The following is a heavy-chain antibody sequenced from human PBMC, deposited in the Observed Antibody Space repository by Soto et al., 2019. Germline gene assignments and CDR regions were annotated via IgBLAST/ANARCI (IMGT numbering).Heavy chain of an antibody. Sequence: GGSLRLSCAASGFTLSDKYMSWVRPAPGERLEWVGVIWYDGSETRYAESVKGRFTISRDTSTNTLFLQMNNLRAEDTAVYYSARGNYPNCGGGTCSYQWGQETLVTVSS. V-gene: IGHV3-33*02. CDR2: IWYDGSET. D-gene: IGHD2-15*01. CDR3: ARGNYPNCGGGTCSYQ. J-gene: IGHJ4*02. CDR1: GFTLSDKY.